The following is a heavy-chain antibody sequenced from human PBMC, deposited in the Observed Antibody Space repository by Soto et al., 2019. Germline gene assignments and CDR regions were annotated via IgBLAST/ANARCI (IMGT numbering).Heavy chain of an antibody. CDR3: ARAIGEQLVRDNYYYYGMDV. Sequence: ASVKVSCKASGYTFTSYGISWVRQAPGQGLEWMGWISAYNGNTNYAQKLQGRVTMTRDTSTSTAYMELRSLRSDDTAVYYCARAIGEQLVRDNYYYYGMDVWGQGTTVTVSS. V-gene: IGHV1-18*01. CDR2: ISAYNGNT. D-gene: IGHD6-13*01. J-gene: IGHJ6*02. CDR1: GYTFTSYG.